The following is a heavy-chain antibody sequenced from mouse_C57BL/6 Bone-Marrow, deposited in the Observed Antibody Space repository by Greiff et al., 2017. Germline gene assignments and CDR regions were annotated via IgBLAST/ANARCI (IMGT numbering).Heavy chain of an antibody. CDR2: ISYSGST. D-gene: IGHD2-4*01. Sequence: EVMLVESGPGLAKPSQTLSLTCSVTGYSITSDYWTWIRKFPGNKLEYMGYISYSGSTYYNPSPKSRISITRDTSKNQYYLQLNAVTTEDTATSDCARSLDYSYAMDYWGQGTSVTVSS. CDR3: ARSLDYSYAMDY. CDR1: GYSITSDY. V-gene: IGHV3-8*01. J-gene: IGHJ4*01.